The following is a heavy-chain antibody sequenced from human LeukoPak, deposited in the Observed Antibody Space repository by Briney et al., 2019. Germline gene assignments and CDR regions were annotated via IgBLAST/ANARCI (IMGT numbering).Heavy chain of an antibody. CDR2: IVVGSGNT. D-gene: IGHD4-23*01. CDR3: AAEGKPTVVTFRKGAVDL. CDR1: GFTFTSSA. J-gene: IGHJ3*01. Sequence: ASVKVSCKASGFTFTSSAVPWVRQARAQRLEWIGWIVVGSGNTNYAQKFQERVTITRDMSTSTVYMELSILRSEDTAVYYCAAEGKPTVVTFRKGAVDLWGQGTMVTVSS. V-gene: IGHV1-58*01.